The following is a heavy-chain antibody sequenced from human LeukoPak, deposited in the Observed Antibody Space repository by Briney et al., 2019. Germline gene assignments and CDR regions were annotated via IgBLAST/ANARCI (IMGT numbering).Heavy chain of an antibody. J-gene: IGHJ4*02. D-gene: IGHD3-22*01. Sequence: GGSLRLSCAASGFTFSAFGMHWVRQAPGKGLEWVAVIWYDGSNKYHADSVKGRFTISRDNFKNTLYLQMDNLRAEDTAVYYCARGQDSTGYYYIDYWGQGTLVTVSS. CDR3: ARGQDSTGYYYIDY. CDR2: IWYDGSNK. V-gene: IGHV3-33*01. CDR1: GFTFSAFG.